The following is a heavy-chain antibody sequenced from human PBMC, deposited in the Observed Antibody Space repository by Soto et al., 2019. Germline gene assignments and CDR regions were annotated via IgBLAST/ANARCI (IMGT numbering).Heavy chain of an antibody. CDR2: IVVGSGDT. Sequence: QTQLVQSGPEVKKPGTSVKVSCKASGFTVSNSAIQWVRQARGQRLEWMGWIVVGSGDTNYAQKFQERVTITRDMSTSTAYMELSSLSSEDTVVYYCAALDSDSSSWSPYGMDVWGQGTTVTVSS. CDR3: AALDSDSSSWSPYGMDV. D-gene: IGHD6-13*01. J-gene: IGHJ6*02. CDR1: GFTVSNSA. V-gene: IGHV1-58*02.